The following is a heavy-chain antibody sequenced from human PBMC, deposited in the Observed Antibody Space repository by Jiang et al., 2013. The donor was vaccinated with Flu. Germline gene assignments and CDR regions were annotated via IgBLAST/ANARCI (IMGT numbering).Heavy chain of an antibody. Sequence: GRSLRLSCAASGFTFSSYGMHWVRQAPGKGLEWVAVISYDGSNKYYADSVKGRFTISRDNSKNTLYLQMNSLRAEDTAVYYCAKEYGYSGYDRYYYYYYGMDVWGQGTTVTVSS. CDR3: AKEYGYSGYDRYYYYYYGMDV. CDR1: GFTFSSYG. D-gene: IGHD5-12*01. J-gene: IGHJ6*02. CDR2: ISYDGSNK. V-gene: IGHV3-30*18.